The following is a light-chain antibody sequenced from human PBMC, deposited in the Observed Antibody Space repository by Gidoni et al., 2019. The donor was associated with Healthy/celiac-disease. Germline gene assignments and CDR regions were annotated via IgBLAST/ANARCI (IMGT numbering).Light chain of an antibody. CDR1: NMGSKN. CDR2: RDS. CDR3: QVWDSSSVV. Sequence: SYELTQPLSVSVALGQTARITCGGNNMGSKNVHWYQQKPGQAPVLVIYRDSNRPSGIPERFSGSNSGNTATLTISRAQAGDEADYYCQVWDSSSVVFGGGTKLXV. J-gene: IGLJ2*01. V-gene: IGLV3-9*01.